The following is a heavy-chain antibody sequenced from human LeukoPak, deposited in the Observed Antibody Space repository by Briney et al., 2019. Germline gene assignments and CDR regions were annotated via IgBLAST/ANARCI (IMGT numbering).Heavy chain of an antibody. D-gene: IGHD6-13*01. V-gene: IGHV1-2*02. Sequence: GASVKVSCKASGYTFTGYYIHWVRQAPGQGLEWMGWINPNSGGTNYAQKFQGRVTMTRDTCISTAYMELSRLRSDDTAVYYCARDIFSGSWPDYWGQGTLVTVSS. CDR3: ARDIFSGSWPDY. J-gene: IGHJ4*02. CDR1: GYTFTGYY. CDR2: INPNSGGT.